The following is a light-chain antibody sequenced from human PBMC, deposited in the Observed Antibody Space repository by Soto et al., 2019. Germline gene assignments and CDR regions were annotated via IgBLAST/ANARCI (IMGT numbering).Light chain of an antibody. Sequence: DIVMTQSPDSLAVSLGERATINCKSSQRVLYSSNNKNYLAWYQQKPGQPPKLLIYWASTRESGVPDRFSGSGSVTDFTLTISSLQAEDVAVYYCQQYYSTPQTFGQGTKVEIK. CDR2: WAS. V-gene: IGKV4-1*01. J-gene: IGKJ1*01. CDR1: QRVLYSSNNKNY. CDR3: QQYYSTPQT.